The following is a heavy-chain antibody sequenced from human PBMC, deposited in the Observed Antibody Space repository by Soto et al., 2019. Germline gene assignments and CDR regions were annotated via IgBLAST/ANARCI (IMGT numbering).Heavy chain of an antibody. Sequence: PGGSLRLSCAASGFTFSSYAMSWVRQAPGKGLEWVSAISGSGGSTYYADSVKGRFTISRDNSKNTLYLQMNSLRAEDTAVYYCAKLSCSSTSCYELDYWGQGTLVTVSS. V-gene: IGHV3-23*01. CDR1: GFTFSSYA. J-gene: IGHJ4*02. CDR3: AKLSCSSTSCYELDY. D-gene: IGHD2-2*01. CDR2: ISGSGGST.